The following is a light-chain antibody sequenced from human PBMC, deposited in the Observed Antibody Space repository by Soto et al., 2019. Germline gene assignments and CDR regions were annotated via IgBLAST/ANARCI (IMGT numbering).Light chain of an antibody. CDR1: QSVSSY. CDR2: DAS. V-gene: IGKV3-11*01. CDR3: QQRSNLPLT. J-gene: IGKJ4*01. Sequence: EIVLTQSQATLSLSPGERATLSCRASQSVSSYLAWYQQNPGQAPRLLIYDASNRATGIPARFSGSGSGTDFTLTISSLEPEDCAVYYCQQRSNLPLTFGGGTKVQIK.